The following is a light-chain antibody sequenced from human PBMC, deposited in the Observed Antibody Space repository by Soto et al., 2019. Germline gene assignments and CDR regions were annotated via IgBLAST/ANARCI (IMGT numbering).Light chain of an antibody. CDR3: QEYDSYSST. CDR2: DAS. V-gene: IGKV1-5*01. Sequence: DIQMTQSPSTLSASVGDRVTITCRARQSISNYLAWYQQKPGKAPKVLIYDASSFESGVPLRFSGSGSGTEFPLTISSLQPDDFATYYCQEYDSYSSTFGQGTKLQIK. CDR1: QSISNY. J-gene: IGKJ2*01.